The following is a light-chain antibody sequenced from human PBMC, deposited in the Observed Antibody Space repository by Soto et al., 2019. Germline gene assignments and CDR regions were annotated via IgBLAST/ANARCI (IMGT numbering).Light chain of an antibody. Sequence: DIQMTQSPSSLSASVGDRVTITCRASQSISSYLNWYQQKPGKAPKVLISGASSLQSGVPLRFSGSGSGTEFTLTISSLQPEDFATYYCQQLNSYPFTFGGGTKVEIK. CDR3: QQLNSYPFT. CDR1: QSISSY. V-gene: IGKV1-9*01. CDR2: GAS. J-gene: IGKJ4*01.